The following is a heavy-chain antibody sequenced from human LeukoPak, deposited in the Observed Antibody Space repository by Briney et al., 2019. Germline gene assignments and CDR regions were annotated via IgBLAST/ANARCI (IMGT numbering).Heavy chain of an antibody. D-gene: IGHD2-15*01. CDR1: GGSLSGYY. V-gene: IGHV4-34*01. CDR3: ARGVGYCSGGSCYASYYFGMDV. J-gene: IGHJ6*02. CDR2: INHSGST. Sequence: SSEPLSLTCAVYGGSLSGYYWRRIRQPPGKGLEWIGEINHSGSTNYNPSLKSRVTISVDTYKNQFSLKLSSVTAADTAVYYCARGVGYCSGGSCYASYYFGMDVWGQGTTVTVSS.